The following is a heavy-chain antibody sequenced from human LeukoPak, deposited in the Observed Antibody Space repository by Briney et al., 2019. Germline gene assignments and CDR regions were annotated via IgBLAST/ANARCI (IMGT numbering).Heavy chain of an antibody. Sequence: PGGSLRLSCAASGFTFSSYSMNWVRQAPGKGLEWVSYISSSSTIYYADSVKGRFTISRDNAKNSLYLQMNSLRAEDTAVYYCAKGDGYNPRYYWGQGTLVTVSS. CDR2: ISSSSTI. CDR1: GFTFSSYS. V-gene: IGHV3-48*01. CDR3: AKGDGYNPRYY. D-gene: IGHD5-24*01. J-gene: IGHJ4*02.